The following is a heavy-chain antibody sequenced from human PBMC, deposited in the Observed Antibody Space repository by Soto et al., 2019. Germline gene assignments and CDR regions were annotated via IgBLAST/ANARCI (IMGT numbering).Heavy chain of an antibody. V-gene: IGHV4-59*08. CDR3: ARHPRYFDWLSGIDY. CDR2: IYYSGST. J-gene: IGHJ4*02. D-gene: IGHD3-9*01. Sequence: SETLSLTCTVSGGSISSYYWSWIRQPPGKGLEWIGYIYYSGSTNYNPSLKSRVTISVDTSKNQFSLKLSSVTAADTAVYYCARHPRYFDWLSGIDYWGQGTLVTVSS. CDR1: GGSISSYY.